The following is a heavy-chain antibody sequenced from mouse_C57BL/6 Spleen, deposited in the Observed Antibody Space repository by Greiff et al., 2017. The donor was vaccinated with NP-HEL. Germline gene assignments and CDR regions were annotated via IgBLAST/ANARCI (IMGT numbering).Heavy chain of an antibody. CDR3: ARAPLYGSSYNYFDY. D-gene: IGHD1-1*01. V-gene: IGHV5-4*03. CDR1: GFTFSSYA. Sequence: EVKLVESGGGLVKPGGSLKLSCAASGFTFSSYAMSWVRQTPEKRLEWVATISDGGSYTYYPDNVKGRFTISRDNAKNNLYLQMSHLKSEDTAMYYCARAPLYGSSYNYFDYWGQGTTLTVSS. CDR2: ISDGGSYT. J-gene: IGHJ2*01.